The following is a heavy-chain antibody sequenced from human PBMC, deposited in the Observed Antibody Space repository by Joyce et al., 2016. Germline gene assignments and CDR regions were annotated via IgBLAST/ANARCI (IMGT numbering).Heavy chain of an antibody. CDR1: GYTFTGHT. V-gene: IGHV1-3*01. Sequence: QVQLVQSGAEVKKPGASVKVSCKASGYTFTGHTIHWLRQAPGQRLEWMGWINAGNGNTRCSQKFQGRVTVSRDTSANTADMEVSSLRSEDTAVYDCARGSSALTYFDFWGQGTLVTVSS. J-gene: IGHJ4*02. D-gene: IGHD3-10*01. CDR2: INAGNGNT. CDR3: ARGSSALTYFDF.